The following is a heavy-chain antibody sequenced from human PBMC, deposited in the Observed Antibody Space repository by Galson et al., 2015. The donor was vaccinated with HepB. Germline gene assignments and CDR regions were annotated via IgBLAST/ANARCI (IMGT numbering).Heavy chain of an antibody. Sequence: SLRLSCAASGFTFSSYGMHWVRQAPGKGLEWVAVISYDGSNKYYADSVKGRFTISRDNSKNTLYLQMNSLRAEDTAVYYCAKDSGVVPAAILDYWGQGTLVTVSS. J-gene: IGHJ4*02. CDR1: GFTFSSYG. D-gene: IGHD2-2*01. CDR2: ISYDGSNK. V-gene: IGHV3-30*18. CDR3: AKDSGVVPAAILDY.